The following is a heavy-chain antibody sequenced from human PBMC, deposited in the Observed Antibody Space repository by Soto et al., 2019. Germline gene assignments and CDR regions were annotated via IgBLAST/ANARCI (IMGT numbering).Heavy chain of an antibody. D-gene: IGHD6-19*01. CDR1: GGSFTAYQ. J-gene: IGHJ2*01. CDR3: AREGLWLDYWYFDL. Sequence: QVQLQPWGAGVLKPSETLSLTCAVNGGSFTAYQWSWIRQAPGKGLEWIGKINHSGSAIYNPSLKSRVTISVDTSQNQFSLKLRSLTGADTAVYYCAREGLWLDYWYFDLWGRGTLVTVSS. V-gene: IGHV4-34*02. CDR2: INHSGSA.